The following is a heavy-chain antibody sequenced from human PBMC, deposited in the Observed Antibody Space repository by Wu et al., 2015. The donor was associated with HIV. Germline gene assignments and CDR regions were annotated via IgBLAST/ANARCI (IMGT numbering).Heavy chain of an antibody. D-gene: IGHD1-26*01. CDR1: GDSFASFG. CDR2: ISAYNGNS. CDR3: VRDVGIVGATVALVRSPSVFVFR. V-gene: IGHV1-18*01. J-gene: IGHJ3*01. Sequence: QVQLVQSGAEVKMPGASVKVSCKSSGDSFASFGFSWVRQAPGQGLEWMGWISAYNGNSDYAQRLQGRVTLTTDTSTSTVYMDLRSLRSDDTAVYYCVRDVGIVGATVALVRSPSVFVFRGVQGTMVTVSS.